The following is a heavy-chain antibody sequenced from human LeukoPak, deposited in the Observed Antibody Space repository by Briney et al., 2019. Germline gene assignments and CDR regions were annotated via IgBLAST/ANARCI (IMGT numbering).Heavy chain of an antibody. J-gene: IGHJ6*02. V-gene: IGHV3-53*01. D-gene: IGHD1-26*01. CDR2: IYSGGST. Sequence: GGSLRLSCAASGFTVSSNYMSWVRQAPGKGLEWVSVIYSGGSTYYADSVKGRFTISRDNSKNTLYLQMNSLRAEDTAVYYCARDSVGAILGGMDVWGQGTTVTVSS. CDR1: GFTVSSNY. CDR3: ARDSVGAILGGMDV.